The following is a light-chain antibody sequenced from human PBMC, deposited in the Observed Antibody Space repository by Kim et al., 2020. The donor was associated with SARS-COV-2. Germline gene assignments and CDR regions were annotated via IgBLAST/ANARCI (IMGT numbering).Light chain of an antibody. Sequence: PGERGIDAWRARQSVGSSYMAWYKKRPGQEPKILIYGAYRRATGIQDRLRGSGSGTDFTINISRLETEDFAVYYCEKYGSSPQTIGGGTKVDIK. CDR3: EKYGSSPQT. CDR1: QSVGSSY. CDR2: GAY. J-gene: IGKJ4*01. V-gene: IGKV3-20*01.